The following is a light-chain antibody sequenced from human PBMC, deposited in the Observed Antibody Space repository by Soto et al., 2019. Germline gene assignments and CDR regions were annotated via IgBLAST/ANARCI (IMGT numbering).Light chain of an antibody. Sequence: QSALTQPRSVSGSPGQSVTISCTGTSSDVGNYNYVSWYQQHPGKAPKLMIYDVSERPSGVPDRFSGSKSGNTASLTISGLQAEDEADYYCCSYAGSYTLVFGGGTKVTVL. CDR2: DVS. CDR1: SSDVGNYNY. V-gene: IGLV2-11*01. J-gene: IGLJ2*01. CDR3: CSYAGSYTLV.